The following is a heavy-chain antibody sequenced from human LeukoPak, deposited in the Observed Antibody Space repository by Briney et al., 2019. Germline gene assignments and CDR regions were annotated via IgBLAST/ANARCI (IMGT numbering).Heavy chain of an antibody. CDR3: ASPKTPGYSSGWPFDY. CDR1: GFTFSSYA. J-gene: IGHJ4*02. D-gene: IGHD6-19*01. V-gene: IGHV3-23*01. Sequence: GGSLRLSCAASGFTFSSYAMSWVRQAPGKGLEWVSAISGSGGSTYYADSVKGRFTISRDNSKNTLYLQMNSLRAEDTAVYYCASPKTPGYSSGWPFDYWGQGTLVTVSS. CDR2: ISGSGGST.